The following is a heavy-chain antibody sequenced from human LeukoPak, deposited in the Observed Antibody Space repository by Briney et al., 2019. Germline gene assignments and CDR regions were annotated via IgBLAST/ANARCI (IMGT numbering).Heavy chain of an antibody. CDR3: TTGGDYDDY. CDR1: GFTFSGSA. V-gene: IGHV3-73*01. D-gene: IGHD3-16*01. Sequence: GGSLRLSCAASGFTFSGSAMHWVRQASGKGLEWVGRIRSKANSYATAYAASVKGRFTISRDDSKNTVYLQMNSLKTEDTAVYYCTTGGDYDDYWGLGTLVTVSS. CDR2: IRSKANSYAT. J-gene: IGHJ4*02.